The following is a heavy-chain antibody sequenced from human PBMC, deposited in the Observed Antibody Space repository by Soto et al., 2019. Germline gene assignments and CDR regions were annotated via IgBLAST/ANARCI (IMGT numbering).Heavy chain of an antibody. Sequence: PGESLKISCKGSGYSFTGYWIGGVRQMPGKGLEWMGIIYPGDSDTRYSPSFQGQVTISADKSISTAYLQWSSLKASDTAMYYCARVGYCSSSSCPHFDYWGQGTLVTVSS. J-gene: IGHJ4*02. CDR3: ARVGYCSSSSCPHFDY. D-gene: IGHD2-2*01. CDR2: IYPGDSDT. CDR1: GYSFTGYW. V-gene: IGHV5-51*01.